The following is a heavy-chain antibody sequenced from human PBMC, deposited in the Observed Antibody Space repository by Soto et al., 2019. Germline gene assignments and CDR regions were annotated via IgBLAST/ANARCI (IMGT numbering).Heavy chain of an antibody. D-gene: IGHD3-9*01. J-gene: IGHJ6*02. Sequence: QVQLVQSGAEVKKPGSSVKVSCKASGGSLSNYGISWVRQAPGQGLEWMGGIIPVFGTANYAQKFQARVTLTADESTSIVYMDVTRLRSEDTAGYYCARGDATKIVVTTYYAMDVWGQGTTVTVSS. CDR2: IIPVFGTA. CDR3: ARGDATKIVVTTYYAMDV. V-gene: IGHV1-69*12. CDR1: GGSLSNYG.